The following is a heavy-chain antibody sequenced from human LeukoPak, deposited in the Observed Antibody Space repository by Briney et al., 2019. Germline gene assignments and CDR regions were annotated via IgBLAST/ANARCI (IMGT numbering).Heavy chain of an antibody. CDR2: IRQEGNKK. V-gene: IGHV3-7*01. CDR3: ATDTGHGYFES. Sequence: GSLRLSCAAYGFIFSNYWMSWLRQAPGKGLEWVANIRQEGNKKNYVDSVEGRFTIYRDNVQNSVYLQMTSLRAEDTAVYYCATDTGHGYFESWGQGTLVTVSS. J-gene: IGHJ4*02. CDR1: GFIFSNYW. D-gene: IGHD4-17*01.